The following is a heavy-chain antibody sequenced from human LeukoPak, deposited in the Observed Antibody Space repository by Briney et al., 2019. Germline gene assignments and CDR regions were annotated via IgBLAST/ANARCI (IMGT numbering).Heavy chain of an antibody. CDR3: ARERYSSSWFDY. V-gene: IGHV3-21*01. CDR1: GLTFSSYS. CDR2: ISSSSSYI. J-gene: IGHJ4*02. D-gene: IGHD6-13*01. Sequence: GGSLRLSCAASGLTFSSYSMNWVRQAPGKGLEWVSSISSSSSYIYYADSVKGRFTISRDNAKNSLYPQMNSLRAEDTAVYYCARERYSSSWFDYWGQGTLVTVSS.